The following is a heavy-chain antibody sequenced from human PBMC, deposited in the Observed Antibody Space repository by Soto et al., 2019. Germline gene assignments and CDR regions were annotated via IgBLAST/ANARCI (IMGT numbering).Heavy chain of an antibody. Sequence: GGSLRLSCAASGFTFSSYAMHWVRQAPGKGLEWVAVISYDGSNKYYADSVKGRFTISRDNSKNTLYLQMGSLRAEDMAVYYCAIAGSGYYGSGRDAFDIWGQGTMVTVSS. CDR3: AIAGSGYYGSGRDAFDI. D-gene: IGHD3-10*01. CDR2: ISYDGSNK. J-gene: IGHJ3*02. CDR1: GFTFSSYA. V-gene: IGHV3-30-3*01.